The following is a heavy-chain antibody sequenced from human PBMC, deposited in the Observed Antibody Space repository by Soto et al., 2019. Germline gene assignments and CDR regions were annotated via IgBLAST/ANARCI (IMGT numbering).Heavy chain of an antibody. CDR3: ARTVGEYCSGTSCYGGGYYYMDV. CDR2: IYYSGST. CDR1: GGSISSYY. V-gene: IGHV4-59*01. J-gene: IGHJ6*03. Sequence: SETLSLTCTVSGGSISSYYWSWIRQPPGKGLEWIGYIYYSGSTNYNPSLKSRVTISVDTSKNQFSLKLSSVTAADTAVYYCARTVGEYCSGTSCYGGGYYYMDVWGKGTTVTVSS. D-gene: IGHD2-2*01.